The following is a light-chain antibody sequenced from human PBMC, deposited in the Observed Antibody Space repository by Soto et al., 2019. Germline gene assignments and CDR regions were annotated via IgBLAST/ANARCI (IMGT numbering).Light chain of an antibody. CDR1: TSNIGTNA. CDR2: YDD. J-gene: IGLJ2*01. V-gene: IGLV1-36*01. Sequence: QLVLTQPPSVSEAPGQRVTISCSGRTSNIGTNAVNWYQQLPGKAPKLLIYYDDLLPSRVSDRFSASKSGTSASLAISGLQSEDGADYYCATWDDSLNAVVFGGGTKLTVL. CDR3: ATWDDSLNAVV.